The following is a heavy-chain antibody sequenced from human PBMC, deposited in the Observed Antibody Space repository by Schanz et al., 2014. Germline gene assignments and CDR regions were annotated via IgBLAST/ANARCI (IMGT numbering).Heavy chain of an antibody. V-gene: IGHV3-23*04. CDR1: GFTFSDHY. CDR3: AKVAPAATYLDS. J-gene: IGHJ4*02. Sequence: VQLVESGGGLVKPGGSLRLSCAASGFTFSDHYMAWVRQAPGKGLEWVSGIGGSGDSTHYADSVKGRFTISRDNLKNTVYLQMNSLRAGDTAVYYCAKVAPAATYLDSWGLGTLVTVSS. CDR2: IGGSGDST. D-gene: IGHD2-2*01.